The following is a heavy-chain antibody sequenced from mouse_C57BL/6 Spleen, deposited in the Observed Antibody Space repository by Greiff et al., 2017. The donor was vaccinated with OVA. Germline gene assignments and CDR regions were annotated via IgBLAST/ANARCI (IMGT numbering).Heavy chain of an antibody. Sequence: QVQLQQPGAELVKPGASVKMSCKASGYTFTSYWITWVKQRPGQGLEWIGDIYPGSGSTNYNEKFKSKATLTVDTSSSTAYMQLSSLTSEDSAVYYCAGLRRTPYSYYAMDYWGQGTSVTVSS. J-gene: IGHJ4*01. CDR3: AGLRRTPYSYYAMDY. V-gene: IGHV1-55*01. CDR1: GYTFTSYW. D-gene: IGHD2-10*01. CDR2: IYPGSGST.